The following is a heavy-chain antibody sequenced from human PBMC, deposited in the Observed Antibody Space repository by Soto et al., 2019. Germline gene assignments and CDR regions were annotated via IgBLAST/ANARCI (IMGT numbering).Heavy chain of an antibody. CDR3: ARGLGYCSAASCYTYYYYYGMDV. D-gene: IGHD2-15*01. CDR1: GDAFPGYY. CDR2: INPKIGGT. Sequence: ASVKASSKDSGDAFPGYYLHWARHAPGQGLEWMGFINPKIGGTNYAQKFQGRVTMTRDTAISTAYMELSRLRSDDTAVYSCARGLGYCSAASCYTYYYYYGMDVWGQGTRVTFSS. J-gene: IGHJ6*02. V-gene: IGHV1-2*02.